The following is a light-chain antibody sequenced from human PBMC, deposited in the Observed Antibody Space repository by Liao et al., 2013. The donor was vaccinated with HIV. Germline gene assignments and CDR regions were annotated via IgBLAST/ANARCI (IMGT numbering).Light chain of an antibody. CDR2: QDT. V-gene: IGLV3-1*01. CDR1: KLGDKY. Sequence: SYELTQPPSLSVSPGQTASISCSGNKLGDKYVCWYQQKPGQSPVLVIYQDTKRPSGIPERFSGSKSASAATLTITGTQAVDEADYYCQACDSGTNYVFGTGTQVSVL. CDR3: QACDSGTNYV. J-gene: IGLJ1*01.